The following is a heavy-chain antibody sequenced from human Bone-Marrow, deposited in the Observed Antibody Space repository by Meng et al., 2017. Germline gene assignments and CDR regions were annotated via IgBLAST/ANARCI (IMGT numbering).Heavy chain of an antibody. D-gene: IGHD1-26*01. V-gene: IGHV3-9*01. CDR3: ARDSGSYDA. Sequence: SLKISCAASGLTFDDYAMDWVRQAPGKGLEWVSGITWNSGRVGYADSVKGRFTISRDNAKNSLYLQMNSLRAEDTAVYYCARDSGSYDAWGQGTLVTVSS. CDR2: ITWNSGRV. CDR1: GLTFDDYA. J-gene: IGHJ5*02.